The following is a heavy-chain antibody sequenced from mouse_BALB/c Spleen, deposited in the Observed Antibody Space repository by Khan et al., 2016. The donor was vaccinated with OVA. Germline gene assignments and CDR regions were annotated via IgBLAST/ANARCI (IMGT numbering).Heavy chain of an antibody. Sequence: EVALVESGAELVRPGALVKLSCKASGFNVKDYYIHWVKQRPEQGLEWIGWIDPENGETVYDPKFQGKAIITADTSSNTAYLHLSSLTSEDTAVYYCARSGYSAWFAYWGQGALVTVSS. CDR3: ARSGYSAWFAY. CDR2: IDPENGET. J-gene: IGHJ3*01. CDR1: GFNVKDYY. V-gene: IGHV14-1*02.